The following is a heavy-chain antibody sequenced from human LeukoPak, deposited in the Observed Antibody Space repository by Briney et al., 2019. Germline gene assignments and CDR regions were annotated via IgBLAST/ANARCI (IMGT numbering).Heavy chain of an antibody. CDR3: ARSPGYSSGWYDLRGMGPRYYYGMDV. Sequence: SETLSLTCTVSGGSISSYYWSWIRQPPGKGLEWIGYIYYSGSTNYNPSLKSRVTISVDTSKNQSSLKLSSVTAADTAVYYCARSPGYSSGWYDLRGMGPRYYYGMDVWGQGTTVTVSS. J-gene: IGHJ6*02. CDR2: IYYSGST. D-gene: IGHD6-19*01. CDR1: GGSISSYY. V-gene: IGHV4-59*01.